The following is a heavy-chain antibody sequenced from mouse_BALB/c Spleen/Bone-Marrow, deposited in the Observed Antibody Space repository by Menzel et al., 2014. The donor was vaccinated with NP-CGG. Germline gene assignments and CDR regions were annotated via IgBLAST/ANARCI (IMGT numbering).Heavy chain of an antibody. CDR2: INPGSGGT. D-gene: IGHD4-1*01. V-gene: IGHV1-54*01. CDR1: GYAFTNYL. CDR3: ATNWGDY. J-gene: IGHJ2*01. Sequence: QVQLKQSGAALVRPGTSVKVSCKASGYAFTNYLIDWVKQRPEQGLEWIGVINPGSGGTTYNEKFKGRTTLTADKSSNTAYMQLSSLTSDDSAVYFCATNWGDYWGQGTTLTVSS.